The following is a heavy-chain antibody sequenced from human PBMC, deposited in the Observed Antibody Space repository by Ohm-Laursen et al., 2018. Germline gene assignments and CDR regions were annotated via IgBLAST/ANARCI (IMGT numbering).Heavy chain of an antibody. CDR1: GFTFSTYW. V-gene: IGHV3-9*01. J-gene: IGHJ6*02. CDR3: ARDVAHGGYGFGMDV. CDR2: ISRNSGSI. D-gene: IGHD5-12*01. Sequence: SLRLSCAASGFTFSTYWMHWVQQAPGKGLEWVSGISRNSGSIGYADSVKGRFTISRDNAKNSLYLQMNSLRAEDTAVYYCARDVAHGGYGFGMDVWGQGTTATVSS.